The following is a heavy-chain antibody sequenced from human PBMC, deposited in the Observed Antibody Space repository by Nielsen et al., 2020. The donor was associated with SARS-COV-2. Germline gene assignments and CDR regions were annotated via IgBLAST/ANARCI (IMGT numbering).Heavy chain of an antibody. CDR3: ARDVNYYDSSGYFSY. Sequence: GESLKISCAASGFTFSSYGMHWVRQAPGKGLEWVAVISYDGSNKYYADSVKGRFTISRDNSKNTLYLQMNSLRAEDTAVYYCARDVNYYDSSGYFSYWGQGTLVTVSS. CDR2: ISYDGSNK. D-gene: IGHD3-22*01. CDR1: GFTFSSYG. J-gene: IGHJ4*02. V-gene: IGHV3-30*03.